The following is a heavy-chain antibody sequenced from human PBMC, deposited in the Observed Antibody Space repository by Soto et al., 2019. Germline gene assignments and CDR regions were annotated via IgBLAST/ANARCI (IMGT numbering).Heavy chain of an antibody. J-gene: IGHJ4*02. CDR1: GFTFDDYD. CDR3: AKVPRGYGDYFDS. CDR2: ISHNSGSG. D-gene: IGHD4-17*01. Sequence: EVHLVESGGGLVQPGRSLRLSCAASGFTFDDYDMHWVRQAPGQGLEWVAGISHNSGSGGYADSVKGRFTISRDNAQYSLYLLMNSLRPEDTALYYCAKVPRGYGDYFDSWGQGTLVTVSS. V-gene: IGHV3-9*01.